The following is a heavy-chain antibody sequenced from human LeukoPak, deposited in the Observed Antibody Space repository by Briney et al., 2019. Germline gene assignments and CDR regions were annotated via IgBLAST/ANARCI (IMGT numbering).Heavy chain of an antibody. V-gene: IGHV3-33*06. D-gene: IGHD4-11*01. CDR2: IWYDGSNK. CDR1: GFTFSSYG. Sequence: PGGSLRLSCAASGFTFSSYGMHWVRQAPGKGLEWVAVIWYDGSNKYYADSVKGRFTISRDNSKNTLYLQMNSLRAEDTAVYYCAKDGGTTVATYYFDYWGQGTLVTVSS. J-gene: IGHJ4*02. CDR3: AKDGGTTVATYYFDY.